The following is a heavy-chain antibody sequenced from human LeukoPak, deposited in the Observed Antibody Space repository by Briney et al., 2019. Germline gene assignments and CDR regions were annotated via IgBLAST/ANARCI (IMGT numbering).Heavy chain of an antibody. CDR2: IYHSGST. CDR3: ARERGKSSSWYGFDL. V-gene: IGHV4-30-2*01. CDR1: GGSISSGGYY. Sequence: SETLSLTCTVSGGSISSGGYYWSWIRQPPGKGLEWIGYIYHSGSTYYNPSLKSRVTISVDRSKNQFSLKLSSVTAADTAVYYCARERGKSSSWYGFDLWGRGTLVTVSS. J-gene: IGHJ2*01. D-gene: IGHD6-13*01.